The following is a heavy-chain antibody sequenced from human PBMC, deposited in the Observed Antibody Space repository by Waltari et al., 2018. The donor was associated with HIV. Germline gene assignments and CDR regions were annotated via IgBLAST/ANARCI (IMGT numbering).Heavy chain of an antibody. J-gene: IGHJ4*02. CDR1: GFTFSNAW. CDR3: TTESDYGGNPYFDY. CDR2: IKSKTDGGTT. D-gene: IGHD4-17*01. Sequence: EVQLVESGGGLVKPGGSLRLSCAASGFTFSNAWMSWVRQAPGKGLEWVGRIKSKTDGGTTDYAAPVKGRFTISRDDSKNTLYLQMNSLKTEDTAVYYCTTESDYGGNPYFDYWGQGTLVTVSS. V-gene: IGHV3-15*01.